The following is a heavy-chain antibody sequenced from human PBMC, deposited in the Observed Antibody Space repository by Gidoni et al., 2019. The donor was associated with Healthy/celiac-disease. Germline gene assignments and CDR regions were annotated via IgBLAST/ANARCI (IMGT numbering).Heavy chain of an antibody. CDR3: ARVKNYDFWSGYWRSEPSTFDY. J-gene: IGHJ4*02. D-gene: IGHD3-3*01. Sequence: SVKVSCKASGYTFTGYYLHLVRQAPGQGLEWMGWIKPKSGGTNYAKKFQGRVTMNRDKSISTAYMELSRLRADDTAVYYCARVKNYDFWSGYWRSEPSTFDYWGQGTLVTVSS. CDR1: GYTFTGYY. V-gene: IGHV1-2*02. CDR2: IKPKSGGT.